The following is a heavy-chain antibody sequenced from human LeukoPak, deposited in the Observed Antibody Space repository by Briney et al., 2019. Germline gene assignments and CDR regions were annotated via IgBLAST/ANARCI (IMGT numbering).Heavy chain of an antibody. Sequence: ASVKVSCKASGYTFTSYGISWVRQAPGQGLEWMGWISAYNGNTNYAQKLQGRVTITTDTSTSTAYMELRSLRSDDTVVYYCARVVYDFWSGYYIDYWGQGTLVTVSS. D-gene: IGHD3-3*01. V-gene: IGHV1-18*01. CDR2: ISAYNGNT. CDR1: GYTFTSYG. J-gene: IGHJ4*02. CDR3: ARVVYDFWSGYYIDY.